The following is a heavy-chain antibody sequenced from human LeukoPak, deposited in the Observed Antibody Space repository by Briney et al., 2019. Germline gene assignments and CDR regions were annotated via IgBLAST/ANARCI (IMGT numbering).Heavy chain of an antibody. J-gene: IGHJ5*02. Sequence: SETLSLTCVVYGGSFSGYYWSWIRQPPGKGLEWIGEINHSGSTNYNPSLKSRVTISVDTSKNQFSLKLSSVTAADTAVYYCARARYYSSSWYRGNWFDPWGQGTLVTVSS. D-gene: IGHD6-13*01. CDR1: GGSFSGYY. V-gene: IGHV4-34*01. CDR3: ARARYYSSSWYRGNWFDP. CDR2: INHSGST.